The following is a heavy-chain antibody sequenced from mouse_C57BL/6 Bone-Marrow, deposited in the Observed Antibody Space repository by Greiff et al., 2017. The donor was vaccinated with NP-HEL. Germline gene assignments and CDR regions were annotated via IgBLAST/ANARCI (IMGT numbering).Heavy chain of an antibody. D-gene: IGHD2-4*01. Sequence: EVQLQQSGPELVKPGDSVKIPCKASGYTFTDYNMDWVKQSHGKSLEWIGDINPNNGGTIYNQKFKGKATLTGDKSSSTAYLELRSLTSEDTAVYYCARERYDYDEYALDYWGQGTSVPVSS. J-gene: IGHJ4*01. CDR2: INPNNGGT. CDR3: ARERYDYDEYALDY. V-gene: IGHV1-18*01. CDR1: GYTFTDYN.